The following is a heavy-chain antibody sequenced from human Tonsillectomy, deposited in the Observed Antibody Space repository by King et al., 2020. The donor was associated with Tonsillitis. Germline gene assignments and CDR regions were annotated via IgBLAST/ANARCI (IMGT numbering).Heavy chain of an antibody. Sequence: VQLVESGGGVVQPGRSLRLSCAASGFPFSDYGMHWVRQAPGKGLEWVAVIWYDGSNKYYADPVKGRFTISRDNSKNILDLQMNNLRAEDTAVYFCARNLLRVGAFDIWGQGTMVTVSS. V-gene: IGHV3-33*01. CDR2: IWYDGSNK. D-gene: IGHD3-10*01. CDR3: ARNLLRVGAFDI. CDR1: GFPFSDYG. J-gene: IGHJ3*02.